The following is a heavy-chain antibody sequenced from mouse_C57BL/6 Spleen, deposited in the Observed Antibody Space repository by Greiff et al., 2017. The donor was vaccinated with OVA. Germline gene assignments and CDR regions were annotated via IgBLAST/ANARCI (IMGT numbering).Heavy chain of an antibody. CDR2: IDPSDSET. CDR3: GNLDYAMGY. V-gene: IGHV1-52*01. J-gene: IGHJ4*01. CDR1: GYTFTSYW. Sequence: QVQLQQPGAELVRPGSSVKLSCKASGYTFTSYWMHWVKQRPIQGLEWIGNIDPSDSETNYNQKFKDQATLTVDKSSSTAYMQLSSLTSEDSAVYYFGNLDYAMGYLGQRTSVTVSS.